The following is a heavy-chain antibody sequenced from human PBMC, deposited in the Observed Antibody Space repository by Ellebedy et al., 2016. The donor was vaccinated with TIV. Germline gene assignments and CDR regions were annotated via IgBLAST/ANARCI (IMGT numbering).Heavy chain of an antibody. CDR3: ARDGIVGGTTEYYFDY. CDR1: GFTFSSYW. D-gene: IGHD1-26*01. CDR2: INSDGSST. Sequence: PGGSLRLSCAASGFTFSSYWMHWVRQAPGKGLVWVSRINSDGSSTSYADSVKGRFTISRDNAKNTLYLQMNSLRAEDTAVYYCARDGIVGGTTEYYFDYWGQGTLVTVSS. J-gene: IGHJ4*02. V-gene: IGHV3-74*01.